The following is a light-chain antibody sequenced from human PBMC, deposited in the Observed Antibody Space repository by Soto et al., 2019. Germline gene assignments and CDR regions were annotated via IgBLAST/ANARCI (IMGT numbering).Light chain of an antibody. J-gene: IGKJ1*01. Sequence: EVVLTQSPDTLSLSPGETATLSCRASQSLRPTYVAWYQQKPGQAPRLLIYGASFRATDIPDRFSGRGSGTDFTLSISRLEPEDFAVYYCQQYGSSPQTFGQGTKVDIK. CDR2: GAS. CDR3: QQYGSSPQT. CDR1: QSLRPTY. V-gene: IGKV3-20*01.